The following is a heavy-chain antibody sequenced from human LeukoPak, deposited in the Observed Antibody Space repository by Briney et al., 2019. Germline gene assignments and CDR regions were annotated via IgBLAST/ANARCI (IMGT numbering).Heavy chain of an antibody. CDR2: ISGSGGST. Sequence: GGSLRLSCAASGFTFSSYAMSWVRQAPGKGLEWVSAISGSGGSTYYADSVKGRFTISRDNSKNTLYLQMNSLGAEDTAVYYCAIGQGFLEWFGAFDIWGQGTMVTVSS. V-gene: IGHV3-23*01. CDR3: AIGQGFLEWFGAFDI. J-gene: IGHJ3*02. CDR1: GFTFSSYA. D-gene: IGHD3-3*01.